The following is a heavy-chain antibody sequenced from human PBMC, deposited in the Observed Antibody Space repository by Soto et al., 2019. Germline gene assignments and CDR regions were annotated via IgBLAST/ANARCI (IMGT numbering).Heavy chain of an antibody. CDR3: AGGVPAATVDYYYYYMDV. D-gene: IGHD2-2*01. J-gene: IGHJ6*03. CDR2: INHSGST. Sequence: QVQLQQWGAGLLKPSETLSLTCAVYGGSFSGYYWSWIRQPPGKGLEWIGEINHSGSTNYNPSLKSRVTISVDKSKNQFSLKLSSVTAADTAVYYCAGGVPAATVDYYYYYMDVWGKGTTVTVSS. V-gene: IGHV4-34*01. CDR1: GGSFSGYY.